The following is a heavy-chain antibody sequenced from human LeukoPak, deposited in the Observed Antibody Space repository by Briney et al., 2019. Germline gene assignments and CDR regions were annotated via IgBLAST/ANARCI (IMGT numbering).Heavy chain of an antibody. D-gene: IGHD3-16*02. CDR3: ARDSPHRRLDS. J-gene: IGHJ5*01. CDR1: GFTLSGYW. CDR2: IHTDVAGKTT. Sequence: GRSLRLSCAVSGFTLSGYWMHWVRHVPGEGPEWLSRIHTDVAGKTTFYADPGRRRSTTPRADPTTSVYLQMNSLRPGDTAVYYCARDSPHRRLDSWGQGTLVTVSS. V-gene: IGHV3-74*01.